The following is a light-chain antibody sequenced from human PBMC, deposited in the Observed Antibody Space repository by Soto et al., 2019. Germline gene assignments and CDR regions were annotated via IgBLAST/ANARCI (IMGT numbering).Light chain of an antibody. CDR2: AVS. CDR3: QQANGFPVT. V-gene: IGKV1-12*01. CDR1: QGVSSW. J-gene: IGKJ4*01. Sequence: DIPLTQSPSSVSASVGDRVTITCRASQGVSSWLAWYQQKPGNAPKLLIYAVSSLQSGVPARVSGSGSGTDFTLTISSLQPDDFATYYCQQANGFPVTFGGGTRVEIK.